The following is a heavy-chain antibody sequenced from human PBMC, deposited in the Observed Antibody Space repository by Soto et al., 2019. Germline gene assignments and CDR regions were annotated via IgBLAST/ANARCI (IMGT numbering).Heavy chain of an antibody. CDR1: GYTFTDYA. J-gene: IGHJ4*02. CDR3: ARDTGYTFGSLNY. V-gene: IGHV1-3*01. CDR2: MNAGVGNT. Sequence: HVELVQSGADVKKPGASVTISCKASGYTFTDYALHWVRQAPGQRLEWMGWMNAGVGNTLYSQKFQGRITITRDTSASTAYMELNSLKAKDTAIYYCARDTGYTFGSLNYWGPGTLVTVS. D-gene: IGHD5-18*01.